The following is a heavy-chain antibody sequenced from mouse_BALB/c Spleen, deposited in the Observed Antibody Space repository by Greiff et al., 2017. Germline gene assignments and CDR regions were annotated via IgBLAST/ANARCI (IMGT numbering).Heavy chain of an antibody. Sequence: EVQLVESGGGLVQPGGSRKLSCAASGFTFSSYAMSWVRQTPEKRLEWVATISSGGSYTYYPDSVKGRFTISRDNAKNTLYLQMSSLRSEDTAMYYCARNYDYAMDYWGQGTSVTVSS. CDR1: GFTFSSYA. D-gene: IGHD2-4*01. J-gene: IGHJ4*01. V-gene: IGHV5-9-3*01. CDR2: ISSGGSYT. CDR3: ARNYDYAMDY.